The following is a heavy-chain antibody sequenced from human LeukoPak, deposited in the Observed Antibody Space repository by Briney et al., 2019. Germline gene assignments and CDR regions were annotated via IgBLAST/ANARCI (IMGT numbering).Heavy chain of an antibody. V-gene: IGHV4-30-2*01. CDR1: GGSISSGGYS. CDR2: IYHSGST. Sequence: PSQTLSLTCAVSGGSISSGGYSWSWIRQPPGKGLEWIGYIYHSGSTYYNPSLKSRVTISVDTSKNQFSLKLSSVTAADTAVYYCARGGGLSSSSDYWGQGTLVTVSS. CDR3: ARGGGLSSSSDY. J-gene: IGHJ4*02. D-gene: IGHD6-13*01.